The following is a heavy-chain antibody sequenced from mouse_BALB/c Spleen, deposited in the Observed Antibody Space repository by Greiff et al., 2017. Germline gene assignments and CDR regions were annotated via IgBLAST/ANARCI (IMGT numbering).Heavy chain of an antibody. CDR2: IYPSDSYT. CDR1: GYTFTSYW. D-gene: IGHD2-1*01. J-gene: IGHJ3*01. V-gene: IGHV1-69*02. Sequence: QVQLQQPGAELVRPGASVKLSCKASGYTFTSYWINWVKQRPGQGLEWIGNIYPSDSYTNYNQKFKDKATLTVDKSSSTAYMQLSSPTSEDSAVYYCTRGDNYGKGPAWFAYWGQGTLVTVSA. CDR3: TRGDNYGKGPAWFAY.